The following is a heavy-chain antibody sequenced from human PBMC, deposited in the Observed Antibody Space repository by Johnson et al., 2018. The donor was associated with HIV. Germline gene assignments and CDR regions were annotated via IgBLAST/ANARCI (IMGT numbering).Heavy chain of an antibody. D-gene: IGHD3-10*01. J-gene: IGHJ3*02. Sequence: QVQVLESGGGVVQPGRSLRLSCAASGFTFRSYAMHWVRQAPGKGLEWVAVISYDGSNKYYADSVKGRFTISRDNSKNTLYMQMNSLRAEDTALYYCASISLGSEDDAFDIWGQGTMVTVSS. CDR2: ISYDGSNK. CDR3: ASISLGSEDDAFDI. CDR1: GFTFRSYA. V-gene: IGHV3-30*03.